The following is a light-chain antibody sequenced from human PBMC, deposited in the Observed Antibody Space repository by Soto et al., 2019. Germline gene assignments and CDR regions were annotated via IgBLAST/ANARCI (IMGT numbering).Light chain of an antibody. CDR1: QSVSSY. CDR3: QHRRDCPLT. CDR2: DAS. Sequence: IVLTQSQSTPSLSPGARETLSFRASQSVSSYFSWYQQKPGQAPTLLIPDASNTATGIPARFSSSGSGTDFTPTVSSLEPEDFAVYYWQHRRDCPLTFGGGTKVEI. J-gene: IGKJ4*01. V-gene: IGKV3-11*01.